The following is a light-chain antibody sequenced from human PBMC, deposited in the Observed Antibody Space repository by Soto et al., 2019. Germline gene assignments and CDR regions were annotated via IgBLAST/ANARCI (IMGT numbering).Light chain of an antibody. CDR3: QGYNGATLT. Sequence: DVLMTQSPSSLSACVGDRVTISCRASQYIRNYLAWYQQRPGKVPKLLILAASSLQSVVPSRFSGNGYGTYFTLTISSLQPEDVATYYCQGYNGATLTFGGGTKVEI. CDR1: QYIRNY. V-gene: IGKV1-27*01. CDR2: AAS. J-gene: IGKJ4*01.